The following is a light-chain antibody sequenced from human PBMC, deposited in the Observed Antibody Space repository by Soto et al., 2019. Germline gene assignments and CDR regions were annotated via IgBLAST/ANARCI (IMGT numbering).Light chain of an antibody. J-gene: IGLJ2*01. CDR1: SSNIGGTNY. V-gene: IGLV1-47*02. CDR3: ASWDDRLGAVI. CDR2: SNN. Sequence: QSVLTQPPSASGTPGQRVFISCSGSSSNIGGTNYAYWYQQLPGAAPKLLMHSNNLRPSGVPKRISGSKSGTSASLAISGLRSEDEAVYYCASWDDRLGAVIFGGGTKLTVL.